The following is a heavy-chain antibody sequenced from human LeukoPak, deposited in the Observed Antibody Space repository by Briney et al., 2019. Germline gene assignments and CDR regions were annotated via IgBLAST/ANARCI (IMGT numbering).Heavy chain of an antibody. CDR3: ARVVGKGYYGSGSTRGVAFDI. Sequence: SETLSLTCTVSGYSISSGYYWGWIRQPPGKGLEWIGSIYHSGSTYYNPSLKSRVTISVDTSKNQFSLKLSSVTAADTAVYYCARVVGKGYYGSGSTRGVAFDIWGQGTMVTVSS. V-gene: IGHV4-38-2*02. CDR1: GYSISSGYY. CDR2: IYHSGST. J-gene: IGHJ3*02. D-gene: IGHD3-10*01.